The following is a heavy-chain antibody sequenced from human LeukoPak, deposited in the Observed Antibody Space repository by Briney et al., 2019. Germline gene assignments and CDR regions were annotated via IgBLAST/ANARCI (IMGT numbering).Heavy chain of an antibody. CDR3: ARGYGDYSFAFDI. J-gene: IGHJ3*02. Sequence: PSETLSLTCAVSGGSISSGGYSWSWIRQPPGKGLEWIGYIYYSGSTYYNPSLKSRVTISVDTSKNQFSLKLSSVTAADTAVYYCARGYGDYSFAFDIWGQGTMVTVSS. CDR1: GGSISSGGYS. V-gene: IGHV4-30-4*07. D-gene: IGHD4-17*01. CDR2: IYYSGST.